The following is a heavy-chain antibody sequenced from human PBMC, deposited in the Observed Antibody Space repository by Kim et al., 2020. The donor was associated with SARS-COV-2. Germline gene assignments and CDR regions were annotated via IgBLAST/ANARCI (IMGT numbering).Heavy chain of an antibody. V-gene: IGHV3-23*01. D-gene: IGHD2-21*02. Sequence: GGSLRLSCAASGFSFSGYALTWVRQAPGKGLLWVSTISGATDRSYYADTVKGRFTFSRYTSRNMLYLQMSSLRVEDTALYFCAKSGDDSFDIWGQGTMVTVSS. CDR1: GFSFSGYA. CDR2: ISGATDRS. J-gene: IGHJ3*02. CDR3: AKSGDDSFDI.